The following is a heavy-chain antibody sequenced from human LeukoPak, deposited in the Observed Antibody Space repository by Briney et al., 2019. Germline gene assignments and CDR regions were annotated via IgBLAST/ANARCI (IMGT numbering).Heavy chain of an antibody. V-gene: IGHV3-11*01. CDR3: ASRRTETSTDFHAFDI. Sequence: PGGSLRLSCAPSGFTFSDFYMSWIRQAPGKGLEWLSYISSSGTTIYYADSVKGRFTISRDNAKNSLYLQMNSLRVEDTAVYYCASRRTETSTDFHAFDIWGQGTVVTVSS. CDR2: ISSSGTTI. CDR1: GFTFSDFY. J-gene: IGHJ3*02. D-gene: IGHD3-3*01.